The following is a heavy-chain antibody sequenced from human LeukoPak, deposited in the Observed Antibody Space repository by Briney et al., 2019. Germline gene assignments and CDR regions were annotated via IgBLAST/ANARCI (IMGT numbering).Heavy chain of an antibody. Sequence: ASVKVSGKASGGTFSSYAISWVRQAPGQGLEWMGRIIPIFGIANYAQKFQGRVTITADKSTSTAYMELSSLRSEDTAVYYCAREVRPISSSPEVGNFDYWGQGTLVTVSS. J-gene: IGHJ4*02. CDR3: AREVRPISSSPEVGNFDY. V-gene: IGHV1-69*04. CDR2: IIPIFGIA. CDR1: GGTFSSYA. D-gene: IGHD6-13*01.